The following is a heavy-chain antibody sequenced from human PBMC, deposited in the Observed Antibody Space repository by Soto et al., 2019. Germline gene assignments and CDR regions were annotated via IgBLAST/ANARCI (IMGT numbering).Heavy chain of an antibody. J-gene: IGHJ5*02. D-gene: IGHD4-17*01. Sequence: QVQLVQSETEVKEPGASVKVSCKTSASTFTGYTINWVRQAPGQGLEWMGWISSLNGNTDYARKFQGRLTMTTNTSATTAYMELKNMRSDDTAVYFCARGTVTSGRWFGPWGQGTLVTVSS. CDR3: ARGTVTSGRWFGP. V-gene: IGHV1-18*04. CDR2: ISSLNGNT. CDR1: ASTFTGYT.